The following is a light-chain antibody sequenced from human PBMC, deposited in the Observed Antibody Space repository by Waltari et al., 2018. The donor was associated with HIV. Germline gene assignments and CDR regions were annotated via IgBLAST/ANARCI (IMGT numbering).Light chain of an antibody. CDR3: SSYAGSKNYVI. Sequence: QSALTQPPSASGSPGQSVTISCTGTSRDIGGYNYVPWYQQHPGKAPKLMIYEVTKRPSGVPNRFSGSKSGNTASLTVSGLQAEDEADYYCSSYAGSKNYVIFGGGTKLTVL. J-gene: IGLJ2*01. CDR2: EVT. V-gene: IGLV2-8*01. CDR1: SRDIGGYNY.